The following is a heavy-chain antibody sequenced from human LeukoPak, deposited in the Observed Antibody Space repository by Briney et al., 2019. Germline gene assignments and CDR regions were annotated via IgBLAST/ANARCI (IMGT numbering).Heavy chain of an antibody. CDR3: ARAHFSYYDSSGYYEVDY. CDR2: INPNSGGT. CDR1: GYTFTGYY. Sequence: ASVKVSYKASGYTFTGYYMHWVRQAPGQGLEWMGWINPNSGGTNYAQKFQGRVTMTRDTSISTAYMELSRLRSDDTAVYYCARAHFSYYDSSGYYEVDYWGQGTLVTVSS. D-gene: IGHD3-22*01. V-gene: IGHV1-2*02. J-gene: IGHJ4*02.